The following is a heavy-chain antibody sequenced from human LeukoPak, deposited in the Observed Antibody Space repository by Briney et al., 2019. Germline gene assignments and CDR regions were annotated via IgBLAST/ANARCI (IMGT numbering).Heavy chain of an antibody. J-gene: IGHJ3*02. V-gene: IGHV4/OR15-8*02. CDR3: AKSNGYGLVDI. Sequence: SETLSLTCSVSNGSISSSNWWTWVRQPPGKWLEWIGEIYPGGSTNYDPSLRSRVTMSIIRSKNQFSLKLTSVTAADTAVYYCAKSNGYGLVDIWGQGTMVTVSS. CDR1: NGSISSSNW. CDR2: IYPGGST. D-gene: IGHD3-10*01.